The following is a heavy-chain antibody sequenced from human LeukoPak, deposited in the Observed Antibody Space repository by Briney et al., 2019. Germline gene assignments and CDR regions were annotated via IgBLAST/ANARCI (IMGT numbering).Heavy chain of an antibody. D-gene: IGHD3-10*01. CDR3: ARGTVTMVDY. Sequence: GGSLRLSCAASGFTVSSNYMSWVRQAPGRGLEWVSVIYSGGSTYYADSVKGRFTISRDNSKNTLFLQMNSLGAGDTAVYYCARGTVTMVDYWGQGTLVTVSS. CDR1: GFTVSSNY. CDR2: IYSGGST. V-gene: IGHV3-66*01. J-gene: IGHJ4*02.